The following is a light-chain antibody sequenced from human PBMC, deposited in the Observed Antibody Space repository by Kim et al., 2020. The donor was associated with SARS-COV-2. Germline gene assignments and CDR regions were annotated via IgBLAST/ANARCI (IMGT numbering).Light chain of an antibody. CDR3: QQSYITPPNT. CDR2: TAS. V-gene: IGKV1-39*01. CDR1: QSITTY. J-gene: IGKJ2*01. Sequence: DIQMTQSPSSLSASLGDRVTITCRASQSITTYLNWYQQKPGKAPKLLIYTASTLQSGVPSRFSGSGSGTDFTLTISNLQPEDLGTNYCQQSYITPPNTFGQGTKLEI.